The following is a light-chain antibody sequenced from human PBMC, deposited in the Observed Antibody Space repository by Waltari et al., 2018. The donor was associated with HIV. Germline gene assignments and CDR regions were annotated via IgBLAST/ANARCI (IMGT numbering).Light chain of an antibody. J-gene: IGKJ1*01. CDR2: AAS. Sequence: DIQMTQSPSSLSASVGDRVIITCRASQHISTFLNWYQHKPGKAPKLLIYAASSLQSGVPSRFSGSGSGTDFTLTISSLQPEDFATYYCQQSYSTPWTFGQGTKVEIK. CDR1: QHISTF. CDR3: QQSYSTPWT. V-gene: IGKV1-39*01.